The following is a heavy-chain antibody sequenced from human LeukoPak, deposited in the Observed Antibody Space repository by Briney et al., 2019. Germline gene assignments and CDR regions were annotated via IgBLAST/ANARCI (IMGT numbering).Heavy chain of an antibody. CDR1: GFTFSSYA. CDR2: ISGSGGST. V-gene: IGHV3-23*01. J-gene: IGHJ4*02. Sequence: GGSLRLSCAASGFTFSSYAMSRVRQAPGKGLEWVSAISGSGGSTYYADSVKGRFTISRDNSKNTLYLQMNSLRAEDTAVYYCAKRALVFGVVITGYFDYWGQGTLVTVSS. CDR3: AKRALVFGVVITGYFDY. D-gene: IGHD3-3*01.